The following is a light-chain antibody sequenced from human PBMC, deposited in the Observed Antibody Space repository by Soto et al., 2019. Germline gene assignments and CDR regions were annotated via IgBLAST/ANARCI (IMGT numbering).Light chain of an antibody. J-gene: IGKJ5*01. Sequence: EILLTQSPATLSLSPGERATLSCRASQSVNGYLAWYQQKPGLAPRLLIYGTSNRATAIPARFSGSGSGTDFTLTISSLETEDFAVYYCQQRSNWPVTFGQGTRLEIK. V-gene: IGKV3-11*01. CDR3: QQRSNWPVT. CDR2: GTS. CDR1: QSVNGY.